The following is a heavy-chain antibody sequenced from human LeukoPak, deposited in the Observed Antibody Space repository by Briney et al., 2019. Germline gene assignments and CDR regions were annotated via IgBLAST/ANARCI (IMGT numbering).Heavy chain of an antibody. CDR1: GFTFSSYD. V-gene: IGHV3-30*04. CDR2: ISYDGSNK. D-gene: IGHD6-13*01. Sequence: GGSLRLSCAASGFTFSSYDMQGVRQAPGKGLEGGAVISYDGSNKYYAHSVKGRFTISRDNSKNTLYLQMNSLRAEDTAVYYCARNHPSSWVNFDYWGQGTLVTVSS. CDR3: ARNHPSSWVNFDY. J-gene: IGHJ4*02.